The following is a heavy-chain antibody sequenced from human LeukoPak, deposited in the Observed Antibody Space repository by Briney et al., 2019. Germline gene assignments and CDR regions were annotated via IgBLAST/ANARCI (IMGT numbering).Heavy chain of an antibody. CDR1: GFTFSNAW. CDR2: IKSKTDGGTT. V-gene: IGHV3-15*01. J-gene: IGHJ4*02. D-gene: IGHD3-3*01. CDR3: TTGATYYDFWSGYYFDY. Sequence: PGGSLRLSCAASGFTFSNAWMSWVRQAPGKGLEWVGRIKSKTDGGTTDYAAPVKGRFTISRDDSKNTLYLQMNSLKTEDTAVYYCTTGATYYDFWSGYYFDYWGQGTLVTVSS.